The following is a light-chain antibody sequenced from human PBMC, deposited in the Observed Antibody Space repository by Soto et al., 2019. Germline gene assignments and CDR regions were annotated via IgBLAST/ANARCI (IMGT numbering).Light chain of an antibody. CDR1: SSDVGGYDS. CDR2: DVS. CDR3: SSYTSSSSVV. V-gene: IGLV2-14*03. J-gene: IGLJ2*01. Sequence: QSALTQPASVSRSPGQSLTISCTGTSSDVGGYDSVSWYQHHPGKAPRLMIYDVSNRPSGISNRFSASKSGNTASLTISGLQAEDEANYYCSSYTSSSSVVFGGGTKVTVL.